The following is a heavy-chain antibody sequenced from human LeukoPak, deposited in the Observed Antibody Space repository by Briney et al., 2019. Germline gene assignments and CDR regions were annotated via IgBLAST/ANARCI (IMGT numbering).Heavy chain of an antibody. CDR3: SRVACSSTTCYLAY. V-gene: IGHV3-48*03. J-gene: IGHJ4*02. Sequence: GGSLRLSCAASGFTFSNYEMNWVRQAPGKGLEWVSYISSSGSSINYADSVKGRFTTPRDNAENSLSLQMNSLRAEDTAVYYCSRVACSSTTCYLAYWGRGTLVTVSS. D-gene: IGHD2-2*01. CDR2: ISSSGSSI. CDR1: GFTFSNYE.